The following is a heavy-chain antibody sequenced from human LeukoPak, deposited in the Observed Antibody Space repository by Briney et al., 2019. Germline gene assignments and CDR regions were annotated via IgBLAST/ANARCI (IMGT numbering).Heavy chain of an antibody. V-gene: IGHV1-18*01. D-gene: IGHD3-10*01. CDR2: IGAYNGNT. CDR1: GYTFTSYG. Sequence: ASVKVSCKASGYTFTSYGISWVRQAPGQGLEWMGWIGAYNGNTNYAQKLQGRVTMTTDTSTSTAYMELRSLRSDDTAVYYCASGFGETSLPVMVYWGQGTLVTVSS. J-gene: IGHJ4*02. CDR3: ASGFGETSLPVMVY.